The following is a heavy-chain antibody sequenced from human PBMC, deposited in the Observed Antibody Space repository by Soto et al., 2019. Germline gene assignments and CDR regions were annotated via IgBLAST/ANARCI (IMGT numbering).Heavy chain of an antibody. CDR2: INDNGEVI. J-gene: IGHJ5*02. CDR1: GFTVNNSI. Sequence: GGSLRLSCAGSGFTVNNSIMTWVRQAPGKGLERVSGINDNGEVIYYADSVKGRFTLSRDSAKNTMYLQMNSLTVDDTAVYYCANGGLRRRLDPWGRGIQVTVSS. V-gene: IGHV3-23*01. D-gene: IGHD3-16*01. CDR3: ANGGLRRRLDP.